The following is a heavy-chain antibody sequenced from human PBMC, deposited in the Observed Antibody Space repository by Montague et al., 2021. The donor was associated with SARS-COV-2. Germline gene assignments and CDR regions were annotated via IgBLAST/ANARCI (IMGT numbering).Heavy chain of an antibody. V-gene: IGHV4-61*01. CDR3: ASVNTAGAY. D-gene: IGHD7-27*01. Sequence: SETLSLTCTVSGGSVSSGSYYWSWIRQPPGKGLEWFGYIYYSGSTXYNPSLKSRVTISVDTSKNQFSLKLSSVTAADTAVYYCASVNTAGAYWGQGTLVTVSS. CDR1: GGSVSSGSYY. J-gene: IGHJ4*02. CDR2: IYYSGST.